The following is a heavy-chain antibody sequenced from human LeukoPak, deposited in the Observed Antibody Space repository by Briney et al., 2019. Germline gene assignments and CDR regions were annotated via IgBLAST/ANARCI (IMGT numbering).Heavy chain of an antibody. CDR1: GGSISSYY. V-gene: IGHV4-59*01. D-gene: IGHD6-13*01. CDR2: IYYSGST. J-gene: IGHJ6*03. Sequence: SETLSLTCTVSGGSISSYYWSWIRQPPGKGLEWIGYIYYSGSTNYNPSLKSRVTISVDTSKNQFSLKLTSVTAADTAVYYCARDWRVAATPGYMDVWGKGTTVTVSS. CDR3: ARDWRVAATPGYMDV.